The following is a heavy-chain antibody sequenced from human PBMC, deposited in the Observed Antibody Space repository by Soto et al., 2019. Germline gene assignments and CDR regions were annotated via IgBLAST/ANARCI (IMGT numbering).Heavy chain of an antibody. V-gene: IGHV3-23*01. Sequence: EVHLLESGGDLVQPGGSLSLSCAASGFTFTTYAMSWVRQAPGKGLEWVATISASGSNTYYADSVKGRFTVSRYFSKNTGSLHISSLRVEDTAVYYCAKEGGAYSSGCSFDSRGQGALVTVSS. J-gene: IGHJ4*02. D-gene: IGHD6-19*01. CDR2: ISASGSNT. CDR1: GFTFTTYA. CDR3: AKEGGAYSSGCSFDS.